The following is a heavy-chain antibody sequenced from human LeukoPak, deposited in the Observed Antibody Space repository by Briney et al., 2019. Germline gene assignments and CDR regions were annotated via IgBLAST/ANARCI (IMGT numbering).Heavy chain of an antibody. D-gene: IGHD3-10*01. CDR2: INHSGST. J-gene: IGHJ3*02. CDR3: ASLPLWFGIFDAFDI. V-gene: IGHV4-34*01. CDR1: GGSISSYY. Sequence: PSETLSLTCTVSGGSISSYYWSWIRQPPGKGLEWIGEINHSGSTNYNPSLKSRVTISVDTSKNQFSLKLSSVTAADTAVYYCASLPLWFGIFDAFDIWGQGTMVTVSS.